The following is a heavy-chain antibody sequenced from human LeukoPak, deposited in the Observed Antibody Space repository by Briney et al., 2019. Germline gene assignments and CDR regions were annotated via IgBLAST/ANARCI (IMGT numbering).Heavy chain of an antibody. CDR1: GFTFSSYW. D-gene: IGHD6-13*01. J-gene: IGHJ4*02. V-gene: IGHV3-74*01. CDR3: ARARIAAGLIDY. CDR2: INSDGSTT. Sequence: GGSLRLSCAASGFTFSSYWMHWVRQAPGKGLVWVSRINSDGSTTSYTDSVKGRFTISRDNAKNTLYLQMSSLRAEDTAVYYCARARIAAGLIDYWGRGTLVTVSS.